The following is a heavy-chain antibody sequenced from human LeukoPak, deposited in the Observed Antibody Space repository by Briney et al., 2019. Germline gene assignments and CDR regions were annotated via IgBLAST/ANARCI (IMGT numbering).Heavy chain of an antibody. CDR3: ARGTYYYGSGSYYTE. Sequence: SETLSPTCTVSGGSISSYYWSWIRQPPGKGLEWIGYIYYSGSTNYNPSLKSRVTISVDTSKNQFSLKLSSVTAADTAVYYCARGTYYYGSGSYYTEWGQGTLVTVSS. D-gene: IGHD3-10*01. J-gene: IGHJ4*02. V-gene: IGHV4-59*08. CDR2: IYYSGST. CDR1: GGSISSYY.